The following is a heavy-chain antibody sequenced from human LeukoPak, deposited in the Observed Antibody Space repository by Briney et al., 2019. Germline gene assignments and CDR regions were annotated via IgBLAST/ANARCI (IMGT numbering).Heavy chain of an antibody. Sequence: GGSLRLSCAASGFTFSSYEINWVRQAPGQGLEWVSYISGSGSTRYYADSVKGRFTISRDDAKNSVYLQMNSLRAEDTAVYYCARDKEGELLLDYWGQGTQVTVSS. J-gene: IGHJ4*02. D-gene: IGHD1-26*01. CDR3: ARDKEGELLLDY. CDR2: ISGSGSTR. CDR1: GFTFSSYE. V-gene: IGHV3-48*03.